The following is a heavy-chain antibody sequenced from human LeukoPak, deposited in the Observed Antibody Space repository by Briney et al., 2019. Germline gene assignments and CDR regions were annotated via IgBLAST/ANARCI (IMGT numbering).Heavy chain of an antibody. D-gene: IGHD3-22*01. V-gene: IGHV4-34*01. J-gene: IGHJ4*02. Sequence: SETLSLTCAVYGGSFSGYYWSWIRQPPGKGLEWIGEINHSGSTNYNPSLKSRVTISVDTSKNQFSLKLHSVTAADTAVYYCVRGAFYYDSSAFAVSDQWGQGTLVIVSS. CDR3: VRGAFYYDSSAFAVSDQ. CDR1: GGSFSGYY. CDR2: INHSGST.